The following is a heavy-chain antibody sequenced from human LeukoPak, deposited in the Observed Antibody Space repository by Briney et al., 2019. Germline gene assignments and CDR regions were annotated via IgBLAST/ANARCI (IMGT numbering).Heavy chain of an antibody. Sequence: GGSLRLSCTVSGFTVSSNSMSWVRQAPGKGLVWVSRISSDGSSTTYADSVKGRFTISRDNAKNTLYLQMNSLRAEDTAVYYCARVFRAAAGTVYYYYYYMDVWGKGTTVTVSS. CDR1: GFTVSSNS. CDR3: ARVFRAAAGTVYYYYYYMDV. V-gene: IGHV3-74*01. CDR2: ISSDGSST. J-gene: IGHJ6*03. D-gene: IGHD6-13*01.